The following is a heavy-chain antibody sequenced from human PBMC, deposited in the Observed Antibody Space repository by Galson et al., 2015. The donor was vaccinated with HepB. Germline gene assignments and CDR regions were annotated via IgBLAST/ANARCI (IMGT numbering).Heavy chain of an antibody. D-gene: IGHD6-13*01. CDR3: ARHPTYSSSWYLRPRDAFDI. J-gene: IGHJ3*02. CDR1: GYSFTSYW. Sequence: QSGAEVKKPGESLKISCKGSGYSFTSYWIGWVRQMPGKGLEWMGIIYPGDSDTRYSPSFQGQVTISADKSISTAYLQWSSLKASDTAMYYCARHPTYSSSWYLRPRDAFDIWGQGTMVTVSS. CDR2: IYPGDSDT. V-gene: IGHV5-51*01.